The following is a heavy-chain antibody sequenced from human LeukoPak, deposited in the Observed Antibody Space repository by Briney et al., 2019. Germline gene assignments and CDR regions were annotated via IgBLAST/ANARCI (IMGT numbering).Heavy chain of an antibody. V-gene: IGHV3-74*01. D-gene: IGHD3-22*01. Sequence: GGSLRLSCAASGFAFNKYWMHWVRQAPGKGLVWVSRINGDGSTTSYADSVKGGFTISRDKAQNTLYLQMSSLRAEDTAVYYCATGNYYDSRGYYTFGHWGQGTLVTVSS. CDR3: ATGNYYDSRGYYTFGH. CDR2: INGDGSTT. J-gene: IGHJ4*02. CDR1: GFAFNKYW.